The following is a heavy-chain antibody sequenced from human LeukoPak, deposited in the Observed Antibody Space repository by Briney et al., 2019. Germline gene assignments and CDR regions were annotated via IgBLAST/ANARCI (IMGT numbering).Heavy chain of an antibody. V-gene: IGHV4-4*07. Sequence: SETLSLTCTISGGSISSYYWSWIRQPPGKGLEWIGRVYTSGSTHYNPSLKTRLTMSVDTSKNQFSLKLSSVTVADTAVYYCARLITGTTTAFDIWGQGTMVTVSS. CDR1: GGSISSYY. J-gene: IGHJ3*02. CDR2: VYTSGST. CDR3: ARLITGTTTAFDI. D-gene: IGHD1-7*01.